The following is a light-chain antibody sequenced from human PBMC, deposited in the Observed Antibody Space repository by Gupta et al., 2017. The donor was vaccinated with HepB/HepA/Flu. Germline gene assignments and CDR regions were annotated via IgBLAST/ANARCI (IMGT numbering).Light chain of an antibody. J-gene: IGKJ2*01. CDR2: GVS. Sequence: EIMMTQSPATLSVSPGERATLSCRASQSVGTNLAWYQQKPGQSPRLLIYGVSTRATGIPARFSGSGSGKEFTLTISSLQSEDFAIYHCQQYNNWPPFTFGQGTKLEIK. V-gene: IGKV3-15*01. CDR1: QSVGTN. CDR3: QQYNNWPPFT.